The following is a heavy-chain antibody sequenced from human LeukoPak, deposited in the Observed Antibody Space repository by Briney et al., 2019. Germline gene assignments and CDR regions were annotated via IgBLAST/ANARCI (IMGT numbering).Heavy chain of an antibody. V-gene: IGHV3-21*06. J-gene: IGHJ6*03. D-gene: IGHD6-19*01. Sequence: GGSLRLSCAASGFNFRTYTFNWVRQAPGKGLEWVSSISSSGDYIYYADSVKGRFTMSRDSAMSSVFLQTDSLRAEDTAMYYCARDSDSSGWLDYYMDVWGKGTTVTISS. CDR2: ISSSGDYI. CDR1: GFNFRTYT. CDR3: ARDSDSSGWLDYYMDV.